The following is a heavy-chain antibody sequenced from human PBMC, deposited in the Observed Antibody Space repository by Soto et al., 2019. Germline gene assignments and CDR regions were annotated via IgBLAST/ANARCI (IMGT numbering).Heavy chain of an antibody. CDR2: IYYSGST. CDR3: ARDHYVYDILTGYGYYYGMDV. V-gene: IGHV4-30-4*01. Sequence: PSETLSLTCTVPGGSISSGDYYWSWIRQPPGKGLEWIGYIYYSGSTYYNPSLKSRVTIPVDTSKNQFSLKLSSVTAADTAVYYCARDHYVYDILTGYGYYYGMDVWGQGTTVTSP. D-gene: IGHD3-9*01. CDR1: GGSISSGDYY. J-gene: IGHJ6*02.